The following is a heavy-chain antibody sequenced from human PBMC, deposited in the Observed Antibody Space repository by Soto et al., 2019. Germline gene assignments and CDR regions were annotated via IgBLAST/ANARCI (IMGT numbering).Heavy chain of an antibody. Sequence: GGSLRLSCAVSGFTVTSHWMHWVRQAPGKGLVWFSRINSDGSSINFADFVKGRFTISRDNAKNTLYLQMNSLRAEDTAVYYCASGGYTYGFHYWGQGT. J-gene: IGHJ4*02. D-gene: IGHD5-18*01. CDR3: ASGGYTYGFHY. V-gene: IGHV3-74*01. CDR1: GFTVTSHW. CDR2: INSDGSSI.